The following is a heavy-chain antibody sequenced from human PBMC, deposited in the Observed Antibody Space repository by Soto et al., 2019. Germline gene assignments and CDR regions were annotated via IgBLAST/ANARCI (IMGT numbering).Heavy chain of an antibody. V-gene: IGHV1-3*01. CDR1: GYTFTSYA. CDR3: ARGDEKIAAAGIDY. CDR2: INAGNGNT. Sequence: SSVKVSCKASGYTFTSYAMHWVRQAPGQRLEWMGWINAGNGNTKYSQKFQGRVTITRDTSASTAYMELSSLRSEATAVYYCARGDEKIAAAGIDYWGQGTLVTVSS. D-gene: IGHD6-13*01. J-gene: IGHJ4*02.